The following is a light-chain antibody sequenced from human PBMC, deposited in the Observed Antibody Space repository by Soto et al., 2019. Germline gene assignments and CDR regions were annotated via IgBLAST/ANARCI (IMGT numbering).Light chain of an antibody. J-gene: IGKJ1*01. CDR2: GTS. V-gene: IGKV3D-20*02. CDR3: QQDNNWWT. CDR1: QSVRSDY. Sequence: EIVLTQSPDTLSLSPGQRATLSCRASQSVRSDYLAWYQQKPGQAPRLLMYGTSSRATGIPDRFSGSGSGTEFNLTISSLKSEDFAVYYCQQDNNWWTFGQGTKVDIK.